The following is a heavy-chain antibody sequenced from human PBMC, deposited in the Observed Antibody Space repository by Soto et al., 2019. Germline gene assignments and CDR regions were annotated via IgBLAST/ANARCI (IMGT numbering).Heavy chain of an antibody. J-gene: IGHJ4*02. V-gene: IGHV3-33*01. CDR3: ARDRLYSSSSTLDY. CDR2: IWYDGSNK. D-gene: IGHD6-6*01. CDR1: GFTFSSYG. Sequence: PGGSLRLSCAASGFTFSSYGMHWARQAPGKGLEWVAVIWYDGSNKYYADSVKGRFTISRDNSKNTLYLQMNSLRAEDTAVYYCARDRLYSSSSTLDYWGQGTLVTVSS.